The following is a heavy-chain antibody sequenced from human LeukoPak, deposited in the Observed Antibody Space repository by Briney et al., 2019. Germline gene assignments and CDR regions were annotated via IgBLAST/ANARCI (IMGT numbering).Heavy chain of an antibody. Sequence: GGSLRLSCAASGFTFSSYSMNWVRQAPGKGLEWVSSISSSSSYIYYADSVKGRFTTSRDNAKNSLYLQMNSLRAEDTAVYYCARDLEDYVWGRPYAFDIWGQGTMVTVSS. CDR3: ARDLEDYVWGRPYAFDI. J-gene: IGHJ3*02. V-gene: IGHV3-21*06. CDR2: ISSSSSYI. D-gene: IGHD3-16*01. CDR1: GFTFSSYS.